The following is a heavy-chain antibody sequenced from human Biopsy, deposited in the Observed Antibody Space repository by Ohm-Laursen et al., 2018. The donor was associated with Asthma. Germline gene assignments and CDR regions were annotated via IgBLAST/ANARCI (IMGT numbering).Heavy chain of an antibody. V-gene: IGHV3-9*01. Sequence: SLTLSRAASGLSFDDCAMHWVRQAPGKGLERVSSIRWNSGNIDYADSVKGRFTISRDNAKNSLYLQMQSLRPEDAAFYYCAKSADCYDSTDYLDFWGRGTLVTVSS. CDR1: GLSFDDCA. D-gene: IGHD3-22*01. CDR2: IRWNSGNI. J-gene: IGHJ4*01. CDR3: AKSADCYDSTDYLDF.